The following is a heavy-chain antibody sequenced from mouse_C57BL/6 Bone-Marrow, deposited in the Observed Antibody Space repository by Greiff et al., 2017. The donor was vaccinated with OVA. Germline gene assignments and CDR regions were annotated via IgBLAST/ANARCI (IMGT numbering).Heavy chain of an antibody. D-gene: IGHD1-1*01. V-gene: IGHV1-59*01. CDR3: ARPDYYGSPHFDY. J-gene: IGHJ2*01. CDR1: GYTFTSYW. Sequence: QVQLQQPGAELVRPGTSVTLSCKASGYTFTSYWMHWVKQRPGQGLEWIGVIDPSDSYTNYNQKFKGKATLTVDTSSSTAYMQLSSLTSEDSAVYYCARPDYYGSPHFDYWGQGTTLTVSS. CDR2: IDPSDSYT.